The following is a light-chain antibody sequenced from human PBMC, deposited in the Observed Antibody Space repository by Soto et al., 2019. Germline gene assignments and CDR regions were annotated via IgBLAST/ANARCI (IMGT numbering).Light chain of an antibody. CDR2: DTS. Sequence: QPPGTRSCSQVERATLSCRDSQSVGSNLAWYQQKPGQAPGLLIYDTSTRATGVPTRFSGSRSGAEFTLTINSLQFEEFAVYYCQPYNKWPLTFGGGTKVDIK. CDR3: QPYNKWPLT. V-gene: IGKV3-15*01. CDR1: QSVGSN. J-gene: IGKJ4*01.